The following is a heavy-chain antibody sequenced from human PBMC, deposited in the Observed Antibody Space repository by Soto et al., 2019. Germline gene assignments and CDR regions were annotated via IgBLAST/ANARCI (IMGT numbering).Heavy chain of an antibody. CDR1: GYSFTTYW. Sequence: GESLKISCKASGYSFTTYWIGWVRQMPGKGLEWMGIIYPGDSDTKYSPSLQGQVTISADTSISTAYLQWTSLKASDTAMYYCARRFSLNIAGAFSAFDIWGQGTMVTVSS. V-gene: IGHV5-51*01. J-gene: IGHJ3*02. CDR3: ARRFSLNIAGAFSAFDI. CDR2: IYPGDSDT. D-gene: IGHD1-26*01.